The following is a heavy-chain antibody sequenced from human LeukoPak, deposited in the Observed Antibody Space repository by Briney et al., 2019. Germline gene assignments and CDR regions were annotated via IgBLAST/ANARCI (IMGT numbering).Heavy chain of an antibody. CDR3: ARLLEPATGYYMDV. V-gene: IGHV3-48*04. J-gene: IGHJ6*03. CDR1: GFTFSSYS. CDR2: ISSSSSTI. D-gene: IGHD5-24*01. Sequence: QPGGSLRLSCAASGFTFSSYSMNWVRQAPGKGLEWVSYISSSSSTIYYADSVKGRFTISRDNARNSLYLQMNSLRADDTAVYYCARLLEPATGYYMDVWGKGTTVTISS.